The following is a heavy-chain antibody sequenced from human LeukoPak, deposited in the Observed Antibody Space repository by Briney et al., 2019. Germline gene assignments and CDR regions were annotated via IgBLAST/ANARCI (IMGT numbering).Heavy chain of an antibody. J-gene: IGHJ4*02. CDR3: ARTSGSYFWRKYYFDY. CDR2: IYYSGST. Sequence: SETLSLTCTVSGGSISSYYWSWIRQPPGQGLEWMGYIYYSGSTNYNPSLKSRVTISVDTSKNQSTLKLSSVTAADTAAYYCARTSGSYFWRKYYFDYWGQGTLVTVSS. CDR1: GGSISSYY. D-gene: IGHD3-10*01. V-gene: IGHV4-59*01.